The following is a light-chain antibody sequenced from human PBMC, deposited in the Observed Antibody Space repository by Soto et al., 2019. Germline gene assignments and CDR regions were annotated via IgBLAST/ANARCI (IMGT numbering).Light chain of an antibody. V-gene: IGKV1-33*01. CDR1: QDVNNS. CDR3: QQYYKIPVT. J-gene: IGKJ5*01. CDR2: DVS. Sequence: DIQMTQSPSSLSASIGDRVTITCQASQDVNNSLNWYQQKPRKAPNLLIYDVSNLGTGVPSRFSGSGSGTDFTFTISRLPPEDIGAYYCQQYYKIPVTFGQGTRLEI.